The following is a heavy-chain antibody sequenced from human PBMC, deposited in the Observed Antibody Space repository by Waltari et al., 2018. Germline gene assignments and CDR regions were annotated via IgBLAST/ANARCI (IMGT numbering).Heavy chain of an antibody. CDR3: ARRGDSGYDHVRVWFDP. CDR1: GGSFSGYY. V-gene: IGHV4-34*01. Sequence: QVQLQQWGAGLLKPSETLSLTCAVYGGSFSGYYWTWIRQPPGKGLEWIGEINHSGSTNYNPSLKSRVTISVDTSKNQFSLKLSSVTAADTAVYYCARRGDSGYDHVRVWFDPWGQGTLVTVSS. J-gene: IGHJ5*02. D-gene: IGHD5-12*01. CDR2: INHSGST.